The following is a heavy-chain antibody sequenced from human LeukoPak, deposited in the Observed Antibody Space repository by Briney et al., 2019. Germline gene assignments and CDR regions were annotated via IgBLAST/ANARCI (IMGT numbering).Heavy chain of an antibody. CDR1: GCTFNSYF. J-gene: IGHJ6*02. V-gene: IGHV1-18*01. Sequence: ASVKVSCKADGCTFNSYFITWVRQAPGQGLEGMGWVSAYNGNAIYAQKFLGRVAMTTDTDTSTAYMELRSVRSDDTAVFYCARANYFSGMDVWGQGTTVTVSS. CDR2: VSAYNGNA. CDR3: ARANYFSGMDV.